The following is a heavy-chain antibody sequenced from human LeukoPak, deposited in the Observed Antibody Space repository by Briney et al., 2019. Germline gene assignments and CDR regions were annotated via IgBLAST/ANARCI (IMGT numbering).Heavy chain of an antibody. V-gene: IGHV3-21*01. CDR3: ARDPPYYDSSGYCYDY. CDR1: GLTLSTYR. CDR2: ISGSSIYI. J-gene: IGHJ4*02. Sequence: GGSLRLSCAVSGLTLSTYRMNWARPAPGEGLEWVSSISGSSIYIYYAVSVKARFTISRDNAKNSLYLQMNSLRAEDTAVYYCARDPPYYDSSGYCYDYWGQGNLVTVSS. D-gene: IGHD3-22*01.